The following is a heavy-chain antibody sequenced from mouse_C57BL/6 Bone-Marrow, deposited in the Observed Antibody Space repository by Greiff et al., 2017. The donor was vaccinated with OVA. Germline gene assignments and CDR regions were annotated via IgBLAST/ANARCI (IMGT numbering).Heavy chain of an antibody. CDR1: GYTFTSYW. Sequence: QVQLQQPGAELVMPGASVKLSCKASGYTFTSYWMHWVKQRPGQGLEWIGEIDPSDSYTNYNQKFKGKSTLTVDKSSSTAYMQLSSLTSEDSAVYYCARGGLGQGFAYWGQGTLVTVSA. J-gene: IGHJ3*01. V-gene: IGHV1-69*01. D-gene: IGHD4-1*01. CDR2: IDPSDSYT. CDR3: ARGGLGQGFAY.